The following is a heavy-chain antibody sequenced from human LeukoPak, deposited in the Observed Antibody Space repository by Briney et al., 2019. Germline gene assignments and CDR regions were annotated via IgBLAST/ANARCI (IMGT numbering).Heavy chain of an antibody. CDR2: IGTAGDT. V-gene: IGHV3-13*01. J-gene: IGHJ4*02. D-gene: IGHD1-1*01. Sequence: GGSLRLSCAASGFTFSDYDMHWVRQATGKGLEWVSAIGTAGDTYYTGSVKGRFTISRENAKNSLYLQMNSLSAGDTAVYYCARVAKERVGGVYYFDYWGQGTLVTVSS. CDR1: GFTFSDYD. CDR3: ARVAKERVGGVYYFDY.